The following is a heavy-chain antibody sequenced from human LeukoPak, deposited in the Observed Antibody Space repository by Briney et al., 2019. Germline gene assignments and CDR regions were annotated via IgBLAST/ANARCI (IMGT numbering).Heavy chain of an antibody. Sequence: SETLSLTCTVSGGSITSGRYYWSWIRQSAGKGLEWIGRISTSGSTNYNPSLKSRVTISLDTSKNQFSLNLTSVTAADTAVYYCARYYDFWVYFDYWGQGTLVTVSS. CDR2: ISTSGST. CDR1: GGSITSGRYY. D-gene: IGHD3-3*01. J-gene: IGHJ4*02. CDR3: ARYYDFWVYFDY. V-gene: IGHV4-61*02.